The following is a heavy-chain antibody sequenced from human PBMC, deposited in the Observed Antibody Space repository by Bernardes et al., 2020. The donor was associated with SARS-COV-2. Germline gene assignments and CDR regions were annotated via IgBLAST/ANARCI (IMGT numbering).Heavy chain of an antibody. J-gene: IGHJ6*02. V-gene: IGHV1-8*01. CDR2: MTPNNGNT. D-gene: IGHD1-26*01. Sequence: ASVKVSCKASGYTFTAYDISWVRQATGQGLEWMGWMTPNNGNTGYAQKFQGRVTMTRDTSISTAYMELSSLTSDDTAVYFCAIIMVGPTNYYYYYGMDVWGQGTTVTVSS. CDR3: AIIMVGPTNYYYYYGMDV. CDR1: GYTFTAYD.